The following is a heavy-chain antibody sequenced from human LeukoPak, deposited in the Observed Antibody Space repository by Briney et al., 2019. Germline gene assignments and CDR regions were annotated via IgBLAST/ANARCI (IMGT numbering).Heavy chain of an antibody. Sequence: GGSLRLSCAASGFTVSSNYMSWVRQAPGKGLEWVSAISGSGGNTYYADSVKGRFTISRDTSKNTLYLQMNSPRAEDTAVYYCAKDMYYDSSGPVFDYWGQGSLVTVSS. CDR2: ISGSGGNT. J-gene: IGHJ4*02. CDR1: GFTVSSNY. D-gene: IGHD3-22*01. V-gene: IGHV3-23*01. CDR3: AKDMYYDSSGPVFDY.